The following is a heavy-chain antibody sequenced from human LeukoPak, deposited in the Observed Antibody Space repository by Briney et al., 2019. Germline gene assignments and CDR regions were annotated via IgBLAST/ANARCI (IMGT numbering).Heavy chain of an antibody. D-gene: IGHD5-18*01. J-gene: IGHJ5*02. CDR2: IYYSGST. V-gene: IGHV4-31*03. CDR3: ARGDVDTAMAAWSWFDP. Sequence: SETLSLTCTVSGGSISSGGYYWSWIRQHPGKGLEWIGYIYYSGSTYYNPSLKSRVTISVDTSKNQFSLKLSSVTAADTAVYYCARGDVDTAMAAWSWFDPWGQGTLVTVSS. CDR1: GGSISSGGYY.